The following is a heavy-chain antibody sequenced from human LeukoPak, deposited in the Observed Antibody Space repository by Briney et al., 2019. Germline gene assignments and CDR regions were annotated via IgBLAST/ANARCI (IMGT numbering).Heavy chain of an antibody. J-gene: IGHJ4*02. D-gene: IGHD6-13*01. V-gene: IGHV3-23*01. CDR2: MPDSGGNT. Sequence: GGSLRLSCAASGFTVSSYAMSWLHQPPGRELAGDTAMPDSGGNTYYADSVKGRFTISRDNSKNTLYLQMNSLRAEDTAVYFCAKDRQGSSWQRAVDYWGQGTLVTVSS. CDR1: GFTVSSYA. CDR3: AKDRQGSSWQRAVDY.